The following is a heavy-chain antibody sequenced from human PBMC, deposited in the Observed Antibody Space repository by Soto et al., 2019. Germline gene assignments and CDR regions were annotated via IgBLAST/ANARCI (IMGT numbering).Heavy chain of an antibody. CDR3: AKDDYCSSTSCYGPYYFDY. Sequence: EVQLLESGGGLVQPGGSLRLSCAASGFNFSSYAMSWVRQAPGKGLEWVSAISGSGGSTYYADSVKGRFTISRDNSKNTLYLQMNSLRAEDTAIYYCAKDDYCSSTSCYGPYYFDYWGQGTLVTVSS. D-gene: IGHD2-2*01. CDR1: GFNFSSYA. V-gene: IGHV3-23*01. CDR2: ISGSGGST. J-gene: IGHJ4*02.